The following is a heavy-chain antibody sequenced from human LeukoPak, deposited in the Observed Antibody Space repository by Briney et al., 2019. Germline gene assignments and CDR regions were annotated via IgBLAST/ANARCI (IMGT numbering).Heavy chain of an antibody. V-gene: IGHV1-8*01. J-gene: IGHJ4*02. Sequence: RASVKVSCKASGYTFTSYDINWVRQATGQGLEWMGWMNPNSGNTGCAQKFQGRVTMTRNTSISTAYMELSSLRSEDTAVYYCARVAVPAATNWGQGTLVTVSS. CDR3: ARVAVPAATN. CDR1: GYTFTSYD. CDR2: MNPNSGNT. D-gene: IGHD2-2*01.